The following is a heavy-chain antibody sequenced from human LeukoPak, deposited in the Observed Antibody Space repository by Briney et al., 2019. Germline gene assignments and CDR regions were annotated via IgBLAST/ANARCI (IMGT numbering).Heavy chain of an antibody. Sequence: PGGSLRLSCAASGFTFSCYGMHWVHQAPGKGLEWVAVIWYDGSNKYYADSVKGRFTISRDNSKNTLYLQMNSLRAEDTAVYYCAREGVWSSGYYYVFDYWGQGTLVTVSS. CDR3: AREGVWSSGYYYVFDY. CDR1: GFTFSCYG. V-gene: IGHV3-33*01. J-gene: IGHJ4*02. CDR2: IWYDGSNK. D-gene: IGHD3-22*01.